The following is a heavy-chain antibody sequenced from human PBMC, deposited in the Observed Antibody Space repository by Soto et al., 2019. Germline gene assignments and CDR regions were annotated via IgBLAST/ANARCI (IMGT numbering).Heavy chain of an antibody. CDR2: PYYKSKWYY. CDR3: ARGSWDNVRGHSYVDV. Sequence: QVQLHQSSPGLVKPSQALSLTCDISGDSVSSNSAGWNWIRQTPSRRLEWLGRPYYKSKWYYTCAASVKRRITVSPDTSRHQCSLQLTSVTPEDTAAYYWARGSWDNVRGHSYVDVWETGTTVTVSS. CDR1: GDSVSSNSAG. J-gene: IGHJ6*03. V-gene: IGHV6-1*01. D-gene: IGHD3-16*01.